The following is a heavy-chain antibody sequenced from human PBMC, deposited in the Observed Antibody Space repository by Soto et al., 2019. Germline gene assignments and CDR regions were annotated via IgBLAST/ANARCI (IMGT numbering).Heavy chain of an antibody. J-gene: IGHJ5*02. CDR3: ARRPAVLRFLEWLPNWFDP. V-gene: IGHV4-39*01. CDR1: GGSISSSSYY. CDR2: IYYSGST. D-gene: IGHD3-3*01. Sequence: PSETLSLTCTVSGGSISSSSYYWGWIRQPPGKGLEWIGSIYYSGSTSYNPSLKSRVTISVDTSKNQFSLKLSSVTAADTAVYYCARRPAVLRFLEWLPNWFDPWGQGTLVTVSS.